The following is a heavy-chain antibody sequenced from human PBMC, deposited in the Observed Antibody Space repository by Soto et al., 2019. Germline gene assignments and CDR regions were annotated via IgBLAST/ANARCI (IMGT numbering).Heavy chain of an antibody. J-gene: IGHJ3*02. CDR1: GFTFSSYS. CDR3: ASAPLRVTDAFDI. Sequence: GGSLRLSCAASGFTFSSYSMNWVRQAPGKGLEWVSSISSSSSYIYYADSVKGRFTISRDNAKNSLYLQMNSLRAEDMAVYYCASAPLRVTDAFDIGGQGTMVNVAS. V-gene: IGHV3-21*01. CDR2: ISSSSSYI. D-gene: IGHD2-21*02.